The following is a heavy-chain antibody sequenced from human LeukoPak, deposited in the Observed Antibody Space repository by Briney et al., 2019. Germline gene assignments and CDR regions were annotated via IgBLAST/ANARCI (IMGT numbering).Heavy chain of an antibody. CDR1: DGSISPYY. J-gene: IGHJ4*02. V-gene: IGHV4-59*01. D-gene: IGHD6-19*01. CDR2: IYYSGST. Sequence: SETLSLTCTVSDGSISPYYWSWIRQPPGKGLEWIGYIYYSGSTNYNPSLKSRVTISIDTSKIQFSLKLTSVTAADTAVYYCAREHYTSGWYIRDWGQGTLVTVSS. CDR3: AREHYTSGWYIRD.